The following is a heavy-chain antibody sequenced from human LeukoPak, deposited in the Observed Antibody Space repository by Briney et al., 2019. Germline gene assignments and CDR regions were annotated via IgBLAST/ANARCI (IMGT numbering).Heavy chain of an antibody. CDR2: INPSGGST. Sequence: GASAKVSCKASGYTFTSYYMHWVRQAPGQGLEWMGIINPSGGSTSYAQKFQGRVTMTRDTSTSTVYMELSSLRSEDTAVYYCARGPPFYGDYSEGENWFDPWGQGTLVTVSS. D-gene: IGHD4-17*01. J-gene: IGHJ5*02. V-gene: IGHV1-46*01. CDR3: ARGPPFYGDYSEGENWFDP. CDR1: GYTFTSYY.